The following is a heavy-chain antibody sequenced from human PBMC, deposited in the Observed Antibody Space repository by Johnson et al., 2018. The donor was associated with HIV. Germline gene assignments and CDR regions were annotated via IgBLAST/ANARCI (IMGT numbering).Heavy chain of an antibody. CDR2: IWYDGSHK. CDR3: ARDEEVMYAMGAFDI. D-gene: IGHD2-8*02. J-gene: IGHJ3*02. V-gene: IGHV3-33*01. Sequence: QEQLVESGGGVVQPGRSLRLSCAASGFTFSSYGMHWVRQAPGKGLEWVAVIWYDGSHKYYADSVKGRFHISRDNSKNTLYLQMNSLRADDTAVYYCARDEEVMYAMGAFDIWGQGTMLTVSS. CDR1: GFTFSSYG.